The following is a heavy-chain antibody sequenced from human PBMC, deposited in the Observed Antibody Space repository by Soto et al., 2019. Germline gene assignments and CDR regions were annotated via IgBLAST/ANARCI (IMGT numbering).Heavy chain of an antibody. D-gene: IGHD3-22*01. CDR1: GGSISSYY. CDR3: ARGLHYDSSGYYFRYFDY. Sequence: SGTLSLTCTVSGGSISSYYWSWIRQPPGKGLEWIGYIYYSGSTNYNPSLKSRVTISVDTSKNQFSLKLSSVTAADTAVYYCARGLHYDSSGYYFRYFDYWGQGTLVTVSS. J-gene: IGHJ4*02. V-gene: IGHV4-59*01. CDR2: IYYSGST.